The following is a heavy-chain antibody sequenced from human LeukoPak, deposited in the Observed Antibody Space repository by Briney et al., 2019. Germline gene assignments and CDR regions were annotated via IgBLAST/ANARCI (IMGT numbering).Heavy chain of an antibody. J-gene: IGHJ5*02. Sequence: NPSETLSLTCTVSGGFISSYYWSWIRQPPGKGLEWIGYIYYSGSTNYNPSLKSRVTISVDTSKNQFSLKLSSVTAADTAVYYCARDGSGSGWYNDNWFDPWGQGTLVTVSS. V-gene: IGHV4-59*01. CDR3: ARDGSGSGWYNDNWFDP. CDR2: IYYSGST. D-gene: IGHD6-19*01. CDR1: GGFISSYY.